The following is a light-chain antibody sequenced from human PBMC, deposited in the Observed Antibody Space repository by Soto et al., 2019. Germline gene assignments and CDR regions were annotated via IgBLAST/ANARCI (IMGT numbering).Light chain of an antibody. CDR3: CSYTSSNTRV. Sequence: QSALTQPASVSGSAGQSITISCTGTSSDVGGYDFVSWYQHHPGKAPKLIIYDVSNRPSGLSNRFSGSKSGNTASLTISGLQNEDEADYYCCSYTSSNTRVFGTGTKVTAL. CDR2: DVS. J-gene: IGLJ1*01. V-gene: IGLV2-14*01. CDR1: SSDVGGYDF.